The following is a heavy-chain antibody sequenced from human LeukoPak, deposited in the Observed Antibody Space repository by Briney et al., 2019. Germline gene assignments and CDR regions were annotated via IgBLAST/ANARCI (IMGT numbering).Heavy chain of an antibody. CDR3: ARAGDYGSGSFRWRHFDY. Sequence: PGGSLRLSCAASGFTFSNYALHWVRQAPGKALEWVALISYDGSNKYYADSVKGRFTISRDNSKNTLYLQMNSLRTEDTAVYYCARAGDYGSGSFRWRHFDYWGQGTLVTVSS. J-gene: IGHJ4*02. CDR1: GFTFSNYA. CDR2: ISYDGSNK. D-gene: IGHD3-10*01. V-gene: IGHV3-30-3*01.